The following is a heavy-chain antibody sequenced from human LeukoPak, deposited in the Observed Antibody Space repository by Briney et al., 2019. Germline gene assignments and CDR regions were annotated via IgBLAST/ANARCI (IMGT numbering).Heavy chain of an antibody. CDR2: ISYDGSNK. Sequence: GGSLRLSCAASGFTFSSYAMHWVRQAPGKGLEWVAVISYDGSNKYYADSVKGRFTISRDNSKNTLYLQMNSLRAEDTAVYYCARERIAARPPYYYYYYGMDVWGQGTTVTVSS. J-gene: IGHJ6*02. D-gene: IGHD6-6*01. V-gene: IGHV3-30*04. CDR3: ARERIAARPPYYYYYYGMDV. CDR1: GFTFSSYA.